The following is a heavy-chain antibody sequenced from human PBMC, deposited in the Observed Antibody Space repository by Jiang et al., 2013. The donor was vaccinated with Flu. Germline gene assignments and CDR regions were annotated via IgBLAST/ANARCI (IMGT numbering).Heavy chain of an antibody. J-gene: IGHJ4*02. CDR3: ATGKYDILTGSSWYYFDY. CDR2: INTNTGNP. V-gene: IGHV7-4-1*01. Sequence: CKASGYTFTSYAMNWVRQAPGQGLEWMGWINTNTGNPTYAQGFTGRFVFSLDTSVSTAYLQICSLKAEDTAVYYCATGKYDILTGSSWYYFDYWGQGTLVTVSS. CDR1: GYTFTSYA. D-gene: IGHD3-9*01.